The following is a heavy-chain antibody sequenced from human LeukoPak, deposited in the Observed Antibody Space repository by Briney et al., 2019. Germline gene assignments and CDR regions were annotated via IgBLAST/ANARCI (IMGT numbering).Heavy chain of an antibody. J-gene: IGHJ4*02. CDR1: GGSITSYY. CDR2: IYNSGST. V-gene: IGHV4-4*09. D-gene: IGHD3-10*01. CDR3: ARLPRSDVSATYIPFDY. Sequence: SETLSLTCTVSGGSITSYYWSWIRQPPGKGLEWIGYIYNSGSTSYNPSLKSRVTISIDTSKNQFSLRLSSVTAADAAVYYCARLPRSDVSATYIPFDYWGQGTLVTVSS.